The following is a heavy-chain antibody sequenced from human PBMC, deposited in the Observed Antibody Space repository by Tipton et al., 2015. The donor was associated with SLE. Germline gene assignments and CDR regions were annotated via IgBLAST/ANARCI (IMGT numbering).Heavy chain of an antibody. CDR2: IKQDGSVT. CDR1: GFTFSSYT. D-gene: IGHD3-3*01. V-gene: IGHV3-7*01. CDR3: ARPAADFWRADAFDV. Sequence: GSLRLSCAASGFTFSSYTIHWVRQAPGKGLEWVANIKQDGSVTKYADSVKGRFTISRDNAKNSLYLQMNSLRAEDTAVYYCARPAADFWRADAFDVWGQGTMVTVPS. J-gene: IGHJ3*01.